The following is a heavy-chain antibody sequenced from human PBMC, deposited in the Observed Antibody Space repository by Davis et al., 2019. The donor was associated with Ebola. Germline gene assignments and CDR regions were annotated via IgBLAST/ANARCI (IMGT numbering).Heavy chain of an antibody. V-gene: IGHV3-30*19. CDR1: GFTFRNYG. CDR2: ISYDGSNK. J-gene: IGHJ4*02. CDR3: TRTHSSGPDY. D-gene: IGHD6-25*01. Sequence: PGGSLRLSCAASGFTFRNYGMHWVRQAPGKGLEWVAVISYDGSNKYYADSVKGRFTISRDNSKNTLYLQMNSLRAEDTAVYYCTRTHSSGPDYWGQGTLVTVSS.